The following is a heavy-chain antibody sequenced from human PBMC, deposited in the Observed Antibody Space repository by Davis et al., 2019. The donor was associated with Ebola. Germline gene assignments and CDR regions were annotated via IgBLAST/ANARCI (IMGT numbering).Heavy chain of an antibody. CDR2: ISYDGSNK. Sequence: PGGSLRLSCADSAITFSSYAMHWVRQAPGKGLEWVAVISYDGSNKYYADSVKGRFTISRDNSKNTLYLQMNSLRAEDTAVYYCARHTALNYWGQGTLVTVSS. V-gene: IGHV3-30-3*01. CDR3: ARHTALNY. J-gene: IGHJ4*02. CDR1: AITFSSYA. D-gene: IGHD5-18*01.